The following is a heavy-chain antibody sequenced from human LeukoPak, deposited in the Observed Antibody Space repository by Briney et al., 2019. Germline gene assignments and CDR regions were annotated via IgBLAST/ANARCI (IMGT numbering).Heavy chain of an antibody. CDR2: ISSSSSYI. CDR3: ARDLIVGATTTSGFDY. J-gene: IGHJ4*02. V-gene: IGHV3-21*01. Sequence: GGSLRLSCAASGFTVSSNYMSWVRQAPGKGLEWVSSISSSSSYIYYADSVKGRFTISRDNAKNSLYLQMNSLRAEDTAVYYCARDLIVGATTTSGFDYWGQGTLVSVSS. CDR1: GFTVSSNY. D-gene: IGHD1-26*01.